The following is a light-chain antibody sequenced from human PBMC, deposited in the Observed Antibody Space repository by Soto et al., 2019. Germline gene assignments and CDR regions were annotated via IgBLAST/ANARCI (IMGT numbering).Light chain of an antibody. J-gene: IGLJ2*01. CDR2: EGS. CDR1: SSDVGSYNL. CDR3: GSYAGSVV. Sequence: QSALTQPASVSGSPGQSITISCTGTSSDVGSYNLVSWYQQQPGKAPKLMIYEGSKRPSGVSNRFSGSKSGNTASLTISGLHAEDEADYYCGSYAGSVVFGGGTKLTVL. V-gene: IGLV2-23*01.